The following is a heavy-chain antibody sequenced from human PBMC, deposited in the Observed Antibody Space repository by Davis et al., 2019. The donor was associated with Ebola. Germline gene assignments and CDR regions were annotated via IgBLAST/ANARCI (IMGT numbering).Heavy chain of an antibody. Sequence: SVKVSCKASGGTFISFAFGWVRQAPGQGLEWMGGIIPMFRSPNYAQKFQGRVTITADESTKTAYMELSSLRSEDTAVYYCARHAQYCSSTSCYLYYYYYMDVWGKGTTVTVSS. V-gene: IGHV1-69*13. CDR3: ARHAQYCSSTSCYLYYYYYMDV. J-gene: IGHJ6*03. CDR2: IIPMFRSP. CDR1: GGTFISFA. D-gene: IGHD2-2*01.